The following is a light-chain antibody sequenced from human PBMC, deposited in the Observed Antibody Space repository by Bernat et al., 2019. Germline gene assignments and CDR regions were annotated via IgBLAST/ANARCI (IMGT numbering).Light chain of an antibody. Sequence: QSALTQPASVSGSPGQSITISCTGTSSDVGTYNLVSWYQHHPGKAPKLMIYEVTRGPSGVSERFSGSKSGNTASLTISGLQAEDEADYYCCSYAGSSNWVFGGGTKLPVL. CDR3: CSYAGSSNWV. J-gene: IGLJ3*02. CDR1: SSDVGTYNL. V-gene: IGLV2-23*02. CDR2: EVT.